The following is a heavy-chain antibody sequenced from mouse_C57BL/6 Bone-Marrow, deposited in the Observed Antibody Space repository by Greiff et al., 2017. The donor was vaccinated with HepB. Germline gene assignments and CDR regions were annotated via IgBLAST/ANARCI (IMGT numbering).Heavy chain of an antibody. CDR2: ISYDGSN. D-gene: IGHD1-1*01. CDR1: GYSITSGYY. V-gene: IGHV3-6*01. Sequence: ESGPGLVKPSQSLSLTCSVTGYSITSGYYWNWIRQFPGNKLEWMGYISYDGSNNYNPSLKNRISITRDTSKNQFFLKLNSVTTEDTATYYCASIYYYGSSPHYGGQGTTLTVSS. CDR3: ASIYYYGSSPHY. J-gene: IGHJ2*01.